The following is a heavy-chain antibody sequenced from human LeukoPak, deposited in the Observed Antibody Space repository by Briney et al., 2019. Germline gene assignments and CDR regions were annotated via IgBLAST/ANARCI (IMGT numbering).Heavy chain of an antibody. D-gene: IGHD3-10*01. CDR2: INHSGST. Sequence: SETLSLTCAVYGGSFSGYYWSWIRQPPGKGLEWIGEINHSGSTNYNPSLKSRVTISVDTSKNQFSLKLSSVTAADTAVYYCARDHYYGSARKARFQHWGQGTLVTVSS. J-gene: IGHJ1*01. CDR1: GGSFSGYY. CDR3: ARDHYYGSARKARFQH. V-gene: IGHV4-34*01.